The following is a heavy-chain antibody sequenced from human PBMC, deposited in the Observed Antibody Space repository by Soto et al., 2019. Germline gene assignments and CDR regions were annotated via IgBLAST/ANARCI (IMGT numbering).Heavy chain of an antibody. CDR2: ISVSGETT. Sequence: EVQLLESGRGLVRPGGSLRLSCAASGFSFTNYVMSWVRQAPGKGLEWLSAISVSGETTYYADSVRGRFTISRDNSRATVFLQMSNLRAEDTALYYCAKEQWLIQGHFDYWGQGILVTVSS. D-gene: IGHD5-18*01. J-gene: IGHJ4*02. CDR3: AKEQWLIQGHFDY. V-gene: IGHV3-23*01. CDR1: GFSFTNYV.